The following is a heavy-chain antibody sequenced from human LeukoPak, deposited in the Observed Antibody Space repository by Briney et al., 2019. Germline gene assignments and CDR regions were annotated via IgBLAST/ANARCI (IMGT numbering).Heavy chain of an antibody. CDR2: INHSGST. Sequence: SETLSLTCAVYGGSFSGYYWSWIRQPPGKGLEWIGEINHSGSTNYNPSLKSRVTISVDTSKNQFSLKLSSVTAADTAVYYCAREPDYYGTSDYRDAFDIWGQGTLVTVSS. V-gene: IGHV4-34*01. J-gene: IGHJ3*02. CDR1: GGSFSGYY. D-gene: IGHD3-22*01. CDR3: AREPDYYGTSDYRDAFDI.